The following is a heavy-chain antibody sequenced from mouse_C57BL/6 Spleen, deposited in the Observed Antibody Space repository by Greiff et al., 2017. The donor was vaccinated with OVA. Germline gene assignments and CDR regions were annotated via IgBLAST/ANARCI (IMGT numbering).Heavy chain of an antibody. Sequence: EVQVVESGGDLVKPGGSLKLSCAASGFTFSSYGMSWVRQTPDKRLEWVATISSGGSYTYYPDSVKGRFTISRDNAKNTLYLQMSSLKSEDTAMYYCARHYATRGPYYYAMDYWGQGTSVTVSS. D-gene: IGHD1-1*01. V-gene: IGHV5-6*01. CDR3: ARHYATRGPYYYAMDY. J-gene: IGHJ4*01. CDR1: GFTFSSYG. CDR2: ISSGGSYT.